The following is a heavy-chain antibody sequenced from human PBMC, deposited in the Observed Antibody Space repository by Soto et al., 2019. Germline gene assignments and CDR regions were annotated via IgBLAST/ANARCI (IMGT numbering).Heavy chain of an antibody. CDR3: AKDRLRYCSSTSCYYFDY. CDR2: ISGSGGST. J-gene: IGHJ4*02. D-gene: IGHD2-2*01. Sequence: PGGSLRLSCAASGFTFSSCAMSWVRQAPGKGLEWVSAISGSGGSTYYADSVKGRFTISRDNSKNTLYLQMNSLRAEDTAVYYCAKDRLRYCSSTSCYYFDYWGQGTLVTDSS. CDR1: GFTFSSCA. V-gene: IGHV3-23*01.